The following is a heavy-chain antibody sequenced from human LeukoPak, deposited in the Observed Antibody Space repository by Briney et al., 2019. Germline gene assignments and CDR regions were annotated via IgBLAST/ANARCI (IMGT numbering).Heavy chain of an antibody. D-gene: IGHD5-24*01. J-gene: IGHJ4*02. Sequence: GGSLRLSCAASGFTFSSYWMHWVRHAPGKGLVWVSRINSDGSSTSYADSVKGRFTISRDNARNSLYLQMNSLRAEDTAVYYCARAGDGYNSPIDYWGQGTLVTVSS. CDR2: INSDGSST. CDR1: GFTFSSYW. CDR3: ARAGDGYNSPIDY. V-gene: IGHV3-74*01.